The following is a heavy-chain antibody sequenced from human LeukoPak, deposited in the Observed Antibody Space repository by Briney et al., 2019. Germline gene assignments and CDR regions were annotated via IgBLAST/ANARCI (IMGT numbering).Heavy chain of an antibody. CDR3: ARRCSSTSCSTWSYYYYGMDV. CDR1: GYTFTSYG. J-gene: IGHJ6*02. V-gene: IGHV1-18*01. Sequence: GASVKVFCKASGYTFTSYGISWVRQAPGQGLEWMGWISAYNGNTNYAQKLQGRVTMTTDTSTSTAYMELRSLRSDDTAVYYCARRCSSTSCSTWSYYYYGMDVWGQGTTVTVSS. CDR2: ISAYNGNT. D-gene: IGHD2-2*01.